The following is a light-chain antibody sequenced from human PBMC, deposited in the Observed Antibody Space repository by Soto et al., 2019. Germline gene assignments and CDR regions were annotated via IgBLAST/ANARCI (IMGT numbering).Light chain of an antibody. J-gene: IGLJ2*01. CDR2: GNY. V-gene: IGLV1-40*01. CDR1: SSNIGAGYD. CDR3: SSYTDTISVV. Sequence: QAVVTQPPSVSGAPGQRVTISCTGSSSNIGAGYDVQWYQQLPGTAPKLLISGNYNRPSGVPDRFSGSKSGTSASLAITGLQAEDEADYYCSSYTDTISVVFGGGTKLTVL.